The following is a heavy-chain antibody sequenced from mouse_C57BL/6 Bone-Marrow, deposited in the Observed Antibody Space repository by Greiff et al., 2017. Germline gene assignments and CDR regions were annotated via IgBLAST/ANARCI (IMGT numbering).Heavy chain of an antibody. CDR2: IWRGGST. J-gene: IGHJ1*03. V-gene: IGHV2-2*01. D-gene: IGHD2-3*01. CDR3: ARDGYFPV. Sequence: VKLVESGPGLVQPSQSLSITCTVSGFSLTSYGVHWVRQSPGKGLEWLGVIWRGGSTAYYAAFISRLSISKDNSKSQVFLKMNSLQADDTAIYYCARDGYFPVWGTGTTLTVSS. CDR1: GFSLTSYG.